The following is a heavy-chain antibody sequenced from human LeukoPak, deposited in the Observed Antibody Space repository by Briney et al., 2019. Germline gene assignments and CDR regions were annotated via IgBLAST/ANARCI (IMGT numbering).Heavy chain of an antibody. CDR3: ATIAAARGPDDY. CDR1: GGSIGSSSSY. V-gene: IGHV4-39*01. Sequence: SETLSLTCTVSGGSIGSSSSYWGWIRQPPGKGLEWIGSIYYSGSTYYNPSLKSRVTISVDTSKNQFSLKLSSVTAADTAVYYCATIAAARGPDDYWGQGTLVTVSS. CDR2: IYYSGST. J-gene: IGHJ4*02. D-gene: IGHD6-13*01.